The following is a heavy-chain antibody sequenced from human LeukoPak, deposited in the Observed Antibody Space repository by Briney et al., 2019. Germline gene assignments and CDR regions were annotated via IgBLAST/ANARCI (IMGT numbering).Heavy chain of an antibody. CDR3: ARRAYDFWSGSQIYGMDV. CDR1: GYTFTSYD. Sequence: ASVKVSCKASGYTFTSYDINWVRQATGQGLEWMGWMSPNSGNTGYAQKFRGRVTMTRNTSISTAYMELSSLRSEGTAVYYCARRAYDFWSGSQIYGMDVWGQGTTVTVSS. J-gene: IGHJ6*02. V-gene: IGHV1-8*01. D-gene: IGHD3-3*01. CDR2: MSPNSGNT.